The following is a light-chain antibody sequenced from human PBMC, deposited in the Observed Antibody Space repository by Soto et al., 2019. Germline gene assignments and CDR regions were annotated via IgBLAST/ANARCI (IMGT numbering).Light chain of an antibody. CDR3: QQRSNWPRT. J-gene: IGKJ1*01. Sequence: EIVLTQSPATLSLSPGERATLSCRASQSVSTYLAWYQQKPGQAPRLLIYDAFNRATCIPARFSGSGSGTDFTLTISSLEPEDCAVYYCQQRSNWPRTFGQGTKLDIK. V-gene: IGKV3-11*01. CDR2: DAF. CDR1: QSVSTY.